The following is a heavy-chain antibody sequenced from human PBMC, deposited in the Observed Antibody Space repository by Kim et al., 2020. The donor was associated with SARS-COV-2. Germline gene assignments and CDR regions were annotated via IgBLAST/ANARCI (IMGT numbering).Heavy chain of an antibody. CDR3: ARDNWMDV. V-gene: IGHV3-48*02. CDR2: SSTR. J-gene: IGHJ6*02. Sequence: SSTRCYADSVQGRFIISRDNAKKSLNLQMNSLRDEDTAVYFCARDNWMDVWGQGTTVTVSS.